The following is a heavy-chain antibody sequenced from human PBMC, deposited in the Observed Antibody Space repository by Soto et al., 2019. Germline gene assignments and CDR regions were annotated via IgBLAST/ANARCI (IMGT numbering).Heavy chain of an antibody. Sequence: QLQLQESGPGLVKPSETLSLTCTVSGGSISSSSYYWGWIRQPPGKGLEWIGSIYYSGSTYYNPSLKSGVTISVDTSNNQFSLKLSSVTAADTAVYYCARLQPLSGWSPKGWFDPWGQGTLVTVSS. D-gene: IGHD6-19*01. J-gene: IGHJ5*02. V-gene: IGHV4-39*01. CDR2: IYYSGST. CDR1: GGSISSSSYY. CDR3: ARLQPLSGWSPKGWFDP.